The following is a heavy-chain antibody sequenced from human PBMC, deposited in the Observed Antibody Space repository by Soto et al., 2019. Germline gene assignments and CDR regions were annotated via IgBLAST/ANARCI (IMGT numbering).Heavy chain of an antibody. D-gene: IGHD4-17*01. Sequence: SETLSLTCTVSGGSISSYYWSWIRQPPGKGLEWIGYIYYSGSTNYNPSLKSRVTISVDTSKNQFSLKLSSVTAADTAVYYCARAHLGDYSFDYWGQGTLVTVSS. V-gene: IGHV4-59*01. J-gene: IGHJ4*02. CDR1: GGSISSYY. CDR3: ARAHLGDYSFDY. CDR2: IYYSGST.